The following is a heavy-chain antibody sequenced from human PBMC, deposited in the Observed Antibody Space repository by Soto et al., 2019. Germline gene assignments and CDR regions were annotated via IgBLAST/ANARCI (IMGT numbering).Heavy chain of an antibody. J-gene: IGHJ5*02. Sequence: SVKVSCKASGGAFNNYAFSWLRQSPGQGLEWMGGINPRNGTPKFAEKFQGRVTITRDNSASTVYMELSSLRSGDTAVYYCARAYCSGGSCYDVWWFDPWGEGTLVTVSS. V-gene: IGHV1-69*05. D-gene: IGHD2-15*01. CDR2: INPRNGTP. CDR1: GGAFNNYA. CDR3: ARAYCSGGSCYDVWWFDP.